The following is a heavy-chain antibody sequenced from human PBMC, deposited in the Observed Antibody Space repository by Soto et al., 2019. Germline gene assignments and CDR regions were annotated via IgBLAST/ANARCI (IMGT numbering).Heavy chain of an antibody. Sequence: PSETLSLTCSVSGDSLNSRSYYWGWIRQPPGKGLECIGNIYYNGGTYYNPSRKSRLTIWVDTSKNQLSLEVISVTAADTGIYYCARHDGYSYGFDYWGQGALVTVSS. CDR3: ARHDGYSYGFDY. CDR2: IYYNGGT. D-gene: IGHD5-18*01. J-gene: IGHJ4*02. CDR1: GDSLNSRSYY. V-gene: IGHV4-39*01.